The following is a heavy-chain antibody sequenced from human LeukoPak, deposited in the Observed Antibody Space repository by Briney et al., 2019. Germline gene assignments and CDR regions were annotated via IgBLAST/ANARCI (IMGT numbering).Heavy chain of an antibody. Sequence: VASVKVSCTASGGTFSSYAISWVRQAPGQGLEWMGRIIPIFGIANYAQKFQGRVTITADKSTSTAYMELSSLRSEDTAVYYCARNRPNVVPAALFGYYYGMDVWGQGTTVTVSS. J-gene: IGHJ6*02. CDR1: GGTFSSYA. V-gene: IGHV1-69*04. D-gene: IGHD2-2*01. CDR2: IIPIFGIA. CDR3: ARNRPNVVPAALFGYYYGMDV.